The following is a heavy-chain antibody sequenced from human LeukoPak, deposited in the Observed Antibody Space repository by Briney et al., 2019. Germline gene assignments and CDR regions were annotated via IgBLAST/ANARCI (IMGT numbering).Heavy chain of an antibody. V-gene: IGHV3-30-3*01. J-gene: IGHJ6*03. Sequence: PGGSLRLSCAASEFTVSSNYMSWVRQAPGKGLEWVAVISYDGSNKYYADSVKGRFTISRDNSKNTLYLQMNSLRAEDTAVYYCARDHGSSTSSDYYYYYMDVWGKGTTVTVSS. CDR2: ISYDGSNK. D-gene: IGHD2-2*01. CDR3: ARDHGSSTSSDYYYYYMDV. CDR1: EFTVSSNY.